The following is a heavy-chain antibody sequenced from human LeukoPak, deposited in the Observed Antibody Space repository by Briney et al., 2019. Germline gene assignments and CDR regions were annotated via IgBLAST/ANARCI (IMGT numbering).Heavy chain of an antibody. CDR3: ARSVAAAGDY. Sequence: ASVKVSCKASGGTFSSYAISWVRQAPGRGLEWMGWINPNSGGTNYAQKFQGRVTMTRDTSISTAYMELSRLRSDDTAVYYCARSVAAAGDYWGQGTLVTVSS. CDR2: INPNSGGT. D-gene: IGHD6-13*01. V-gene: IGHV1-2*02. CDR1: GGTFSSYA. J-gene: IGHJ4*02.